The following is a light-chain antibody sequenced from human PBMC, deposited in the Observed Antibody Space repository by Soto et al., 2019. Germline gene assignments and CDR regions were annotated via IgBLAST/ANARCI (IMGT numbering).Light chain of an antibody. CDR1: QSLGGN. CDR2: RAS. J-gene: IGKJ1*01. V-gene: IGKV3-15*01. CDR3: QQYNNWPPWT. Sequence: EIVMTQSPATLAVSPGDTPTLSCRASQSLGGNLAWYQQKPGQAPRLLIFRASSRATGVPARFSASASGTEFTLTISGMQSDDFAVYYCQQYNNWPPWTFGPGTKVEIK.